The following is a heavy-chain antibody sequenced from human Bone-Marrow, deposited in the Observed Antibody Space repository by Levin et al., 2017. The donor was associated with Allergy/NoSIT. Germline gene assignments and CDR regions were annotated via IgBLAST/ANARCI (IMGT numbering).Heavy chain of an antibody. CDR2: VTGSGSNT. D-gene: IGHD6-19*01. CDR3: AKDQGFSTGWYLDY. V-gene: IGHV3-23*01. Sequence: PGGSLRLSCAASGFTFSSHAMSWVRQAPGKGLEWVSGVTGSGSNTYYADSVKGRFTISRDNSKSTLYLQMNSLRAEDTAVYFCAKDQGFSTGWYLDYWGQGTLVTVSS. CDR1: GFTFSSHA. J-gene: IGHJ4*02.